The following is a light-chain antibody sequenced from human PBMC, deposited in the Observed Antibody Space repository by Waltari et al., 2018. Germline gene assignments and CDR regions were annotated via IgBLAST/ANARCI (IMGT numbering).Light chain of an antibody. Sequence: VLTQSPLPSPVTLGQPASMSCRSSENLVHNNGKTYLSWLQQRPGQPPRLLVYQISNRFSGVPARFSGSGAGTDVTLTITRVEAGDVGLYYCMQGTHFPRTFGQGTRVEI. CDR3: MQGTHFPRT. V-gene: IGKV2-24*01. CDR2: QIS. CDR1: ENLVHNNGKTY. J-gene: IGKJ1*01.